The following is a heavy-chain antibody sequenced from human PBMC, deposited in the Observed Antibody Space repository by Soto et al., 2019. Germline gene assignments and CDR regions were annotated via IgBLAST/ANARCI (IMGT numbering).Heavy chain of an antibody. J-gene: IGHJ1*01. D-gene: IGHD6-19*01. CDR2: ISYDGGDK. CDR3: AKEGDSSGWYTEYFQH. Sequence: VQLVESGGGVVQPERSLRLSCAASGFTFSNYALHWVRQAPGKGLEWVALISYDGGDKYCADSVKGRFTISRDNSKNTLYLQMNSLRPEDTAVYYCAKEGDSSGWYTEYFQHWGQGTLVTVSS. CDR1: GFTFSNYA. V-gene: IGHV3-30-3*01.